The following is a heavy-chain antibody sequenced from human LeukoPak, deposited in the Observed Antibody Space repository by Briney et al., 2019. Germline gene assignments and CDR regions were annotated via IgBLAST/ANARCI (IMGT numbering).Heavy chain of an antibody. CDR1: GFTFSSYA. D-gene: IGHD6-13*01. CDR2: ISYDGSNK. V-gene: IGHV3-30*04. Sequence: GGSLGLSCAASGFTFSSYAMHWVRQAPGKGLEWVAVISYDGSNKYYEDSVKGRFTISRDNSKNTLYLQMNSLRAEDTAVYYCARRGWSSWYRYYYYYMDVWGKGTTVTVSS. J-gene: IGHJ6*03. CDR3: ARRGWSSWYRYYYYYMDV.